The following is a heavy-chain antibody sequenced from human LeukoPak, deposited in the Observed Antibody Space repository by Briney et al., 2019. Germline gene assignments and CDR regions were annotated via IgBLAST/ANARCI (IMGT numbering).Heavy chain of an antibody. CDR1: GGTFSSYA. CDR3: ASYGESTFDY. J-gene: IGHJ4*02. Sequence: ASVKVSCKASGGTFSSYAISWVRQAPGQGLEWMGGIIPIFGTANYAQKFQGRVTITTDESTSTAYMGLSSLRSEDTAVYYCASYGESTFDYWGQGTLVTVSS. V-gene: IGHV1-69*05. D-gene: IGHD4-17*01. CDR2: IIPIFGTA.